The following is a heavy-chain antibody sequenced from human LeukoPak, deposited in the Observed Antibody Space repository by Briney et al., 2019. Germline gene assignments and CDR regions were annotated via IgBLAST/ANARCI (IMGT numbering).Heavy chain of an antibody. CDR2: ISGVYDNI. V-gene: IGHV3-11*01. J-gene: IGHJ6*02. Sequence: GGSLRLSCAASGFTFSEYYMTWIRQAPGKGLEWVSYISGVYDNIFYGNSVKGRFTISRDNAKKSVYLQMNSLRAEDTAVYYCARGGAHGMDVWGQGTTVTASS. CDR3: ARGGAHGMDV. CDR1: GFTFSEYY. D-gene: IGHD1-26*01.